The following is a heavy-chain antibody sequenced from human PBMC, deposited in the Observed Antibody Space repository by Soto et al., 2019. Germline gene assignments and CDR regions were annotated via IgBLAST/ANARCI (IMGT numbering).Heavy chain of an antibody. CDR2: IYRDGKT. J-gene: IGHJ3*01. CDR3: AIDIPEERDVPWGRFDV. Sequence: EVQLVESGGGLVQPGGSLRLSCLASGFTVSSSFMNWVRQAPGKGLEWVSVIYRDGKTFYADSVKGRFTISRDKAKNTLYLQMSGLRVGDSAVYSCAIDIPEERDVPWGRFDVWGQGTRVTVSS. D-gene: IGHD2-21*01. V-gene: IGHV3-66*01. CDR1: GFTVSSSF.